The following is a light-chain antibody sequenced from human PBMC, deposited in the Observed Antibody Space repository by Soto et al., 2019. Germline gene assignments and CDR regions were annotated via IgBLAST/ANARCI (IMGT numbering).Light chain of an antibody. CDR1: SSDVGAYNY. CDR2: EVS. Sequence: SVLTQPPSASGSPGQSVTISCTGTSSDVGAYNYVSWYQQHPGKAPKLMIYEVSYRPSGVPDRFSGSKSGNTASLTVSGLQAEDGADYYCSSYAGSSTVFGTGTKVTVL. CDR3: SSYAGSSTV. V-gene: IGLV2-8*01. J-gene: IGLJ1*01.